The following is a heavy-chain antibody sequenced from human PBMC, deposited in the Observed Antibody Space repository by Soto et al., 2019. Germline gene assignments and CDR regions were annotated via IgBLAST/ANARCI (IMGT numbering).Heavy chain of an antibody. Sequence: QVQLVQSGAEVKKPGSSVKVSCKASGGTFSSYAISWGRQAPGQGLEWMGGIIPIFGTANYAQKFQGRVTITAEESTSTAYMELSRLRSDDTAVYYCARATWERRSDCFDPWGQGTMVTVSS. V-gene: IGHV1-69*12. CDR3: ARATWERRSDCFDP. CDR2: IIPIFGTA. D-gene: IGHD1-26*01. J-gene: IGHJ5*02. CDR1: GGTFSSYA.